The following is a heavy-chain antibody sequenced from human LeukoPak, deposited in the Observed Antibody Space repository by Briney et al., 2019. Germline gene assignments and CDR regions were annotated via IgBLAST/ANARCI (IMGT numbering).Heavy chain of an antibody. CDR1: GYTFTSYG. D-gene: IGHD2-15*01. J-gene: IGHJ4*02. CDR3: ASGYCSGGSCYSLDY. V-gene: IGHV1-18*01. CDR2: ISAYNGNT. Sequence: APVKVSCKVSGYTFTSYGISWVRQAPGQGLEWMGWISAYNGNTNYAQKLQGRVTMTTDTSTSTAYMELRSLRSDDTAVYYCASGYCSGGSCYSLDYWGQGTLVTVSS.